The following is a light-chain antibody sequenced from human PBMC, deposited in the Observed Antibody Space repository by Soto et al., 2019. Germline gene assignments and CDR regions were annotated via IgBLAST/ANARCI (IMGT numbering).Light chain of an antibody. V-gene: IGLV2-23*01. CDR2: EGS. CDR3: CSYGGRNTYV. Sequence: QSVLTQPASVSGSPGQSITISCTGTSGDVGSYNLVSWYQQHPGKAPKLMIYEGSKRPSGVSNRFSGSKSGNTASLTISGLQAEDEADYYCCSYGGRNTYVF. CDR1: SGDVGSYNL. J-gene: IGLJ2*01.